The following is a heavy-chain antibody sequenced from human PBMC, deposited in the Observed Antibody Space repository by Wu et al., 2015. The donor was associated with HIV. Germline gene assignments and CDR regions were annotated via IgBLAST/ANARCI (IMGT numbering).Heavy chain of an antibody. D-gene: IGHD4-17*01. CDR2: INPNSGGT. CDR3: ARVGDYGDYINWFDP. V-gene: IGHV1-2*02. Sequence: QVQLVQSGAEVKKPGASVKVSCKASGYTFTGYYMHWVRQAPGQGLEWMGWINPNSGGTNYAQKFQGRVTMTRDTSISTAYMELSRLRSDDTAVYYCARVGDYGDYINWFDPWGQGTLVTVSS. J-gene: IGHJ5*02. CDR1: GYTFTGYY.